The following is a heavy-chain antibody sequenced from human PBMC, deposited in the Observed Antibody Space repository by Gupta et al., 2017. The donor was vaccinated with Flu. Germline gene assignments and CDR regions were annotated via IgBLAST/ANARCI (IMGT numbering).Heavy chain of an antibody. CDR3: ARDESLGARWETWIDP. D-gene: IGHD1-26*01. CDR1: GFAFRNCA. Sequence: EVQLVESGGGLVQPGGALNLSCEASGFAFRNCAMNWVRQAPGKRLEWVSYISSSSSKIDYADSVKGRFTVSRDNAKSSVYLQMNSLRDDDTAVYYCARDESLGARWETWIDPRGQGTLVTVSS. CDR2: ISSSSSKI. V-gene: IGHV3-48*02. J-gene: IGHJ5*02.